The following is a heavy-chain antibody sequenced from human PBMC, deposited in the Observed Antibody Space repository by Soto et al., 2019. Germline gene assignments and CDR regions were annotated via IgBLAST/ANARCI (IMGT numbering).Heavy chain of an antibody. D-gene: IGHD5-12*01. Sequence: PGGSLILSCVASGFTFSDYYMSWIRQAPGRGLEWISYISSSSSSTNYADSVKGRFTISRDNAENSLFLQMNSLTAEDTAIYYWAKQGPGYTFLYAGGQGTRATV. J-gene: IGHJ4*02. V-gene: IGHV3-11*03. CDR3: AKQGPGYTFLYA. CDR1: GFTFSDYY. CDR2: ISSSSSST.